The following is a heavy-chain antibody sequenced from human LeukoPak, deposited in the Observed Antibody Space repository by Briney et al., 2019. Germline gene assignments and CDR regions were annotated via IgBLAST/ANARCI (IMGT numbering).Heavy chain of an antibody. D-gene: IGHD3-22*01. Sequence: PSETLSLTCTVSGGSISSSGYYWGWIRQPPGKGLECIGIMSYSGSTYYNPSLKSRVTMSVDTSKNHFSLKLSSVTAADTAVYYCARQIYYDRSGYFYFNWGQGTLVT. CDR1: GGSISSSGYY. J-gene: IGHJ4*02. CDR2: MSYSGST. CDR3: ARQIYYDRSGYFYFN. V-gene: IGHV4-39*01.